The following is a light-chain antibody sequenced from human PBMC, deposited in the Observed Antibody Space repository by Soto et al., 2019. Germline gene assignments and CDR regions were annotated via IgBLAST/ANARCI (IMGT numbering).Light chain of an antibody. CDR2: WAS. Sequence: DIVMTQSPDSLAVSLGERATINCKSSQSVLYSSNNKNYLAWYQQKPGQPPKLLIYWASTRESGVPDRFSGSGSGTDFTLTISGLQAEDVAVYYCQQYCSTPLTFGGGTKVEIK. CDR3: QQYCSTPLT. J-gene: IGKJ4*01. V-gene: IGKV4-1*01. CDR1: QSVLYSSNNKNY.